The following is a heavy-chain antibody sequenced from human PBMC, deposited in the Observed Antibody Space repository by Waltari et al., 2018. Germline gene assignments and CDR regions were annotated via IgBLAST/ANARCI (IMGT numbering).Heavy chain of an antibody. J-gene: IGHJ4*02. CDR3: ARRRTTVTTYYFDY. CDR1: GGSLSSSGYY. D-gene: IGHD4-17*01. V-gene: IGHV4-39*01. CDR2: IDYSGST. Sequence: QLQLQESGPGLVKPSETLSLTCTVSGGSLSSSGYYWGWIRQPPGKGLEWIVSIDYSGSTYYNPSLQSRVTISVDTSKNQFSLKVSSVTAADTAVFFCARRRTTVTTYYFDYWGQGTLVTVSS.